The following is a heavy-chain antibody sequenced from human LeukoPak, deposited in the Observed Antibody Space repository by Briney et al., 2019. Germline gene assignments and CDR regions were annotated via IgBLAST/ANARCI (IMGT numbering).Heavy chain of an antibody. CDR3: AKGRLNWGKNYMDV. CDR2: IYSSGSA. J-gene: IGHJ6*03. CDR1: GFTVSSNY. Sequence: PGGSLRLSCAASGFTVSSNYMSWVRQAPGKGLEWVSTIYSSGSAHYADFLKGRFTIFRDNSKNTLYLQMNSLRAEDTAVYYCAKGRLNWGKNYMDVWGKGTTVTVSS. V-gene: IGHV3-66*01. D-gene: IGHD7-27*01.